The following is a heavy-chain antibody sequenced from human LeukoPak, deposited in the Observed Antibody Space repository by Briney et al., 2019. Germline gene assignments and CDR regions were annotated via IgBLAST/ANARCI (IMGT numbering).Heavy chain of an antibody. Sequence: GGSLRLSCAASGFTFSDYDMTWVRQIPGKGLEWVSVISGGGDNTDYADSMKGRFTISRGNSKNTLYLQMNSLRAEDTALYYCAKMGCTGTGCYANYWGQGTLVTVSS. CDR2: ISGGGDNT. D-gene: IGHD2-2*01. V-gene: IGHV3-23*01. J-gene: IGHJ4*02. CDR3: AKMGCTGTGCYANY. CDR1: GFTFSDYD.